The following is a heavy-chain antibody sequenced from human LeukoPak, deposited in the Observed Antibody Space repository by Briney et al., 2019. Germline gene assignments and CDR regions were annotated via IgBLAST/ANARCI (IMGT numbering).Heavy chain of an antibody. J-gene: IGHJ6*02. V-gene: IGHV1-2*02. CDR3: ARDMGYTYGYRLYHYGMDL. CDR2: INPNSGGP. D-gene: IGHD5-18*01. Sequence: ASVKVSCKAFGYTFTAHFLHWVRQAPGQGLEWMGWINPNSGGPIYAQKFHGRVTMTTDTSITTAYMELTGLKSDDTAVYYCARDMGYTYGYRLYHYGMDLWGQGTTVTVSS. CDR1: GYTFTAHF.